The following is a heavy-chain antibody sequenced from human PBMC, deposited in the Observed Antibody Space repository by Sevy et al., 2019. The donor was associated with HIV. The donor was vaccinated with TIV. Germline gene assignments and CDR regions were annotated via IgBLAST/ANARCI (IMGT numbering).Heavy chain of an antibody. J-gene: IGHJ4*02. CDR1: GVSISGSSYE. V-gene: IGHV4-39*01. CDR3: ARQGGLVDRAFDY. CDR2: IFFSGST. D-gene: IGHD3-10*01. Sequence: SETLSLTCTVSGVSISGSSYEWGWIRQPPGKGLEWIASIFFSGSTYYNPSLKSRVTISVDTSKSQISLKLNSVTAADTALYYCARQGGLVDRAFDYWGQGTLFTVSS.